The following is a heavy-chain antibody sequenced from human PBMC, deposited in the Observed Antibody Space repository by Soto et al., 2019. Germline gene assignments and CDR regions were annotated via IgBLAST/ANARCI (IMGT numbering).Heavy chain of an antibody. CDR2: ISGSGGST. V-gene: IGHV3-23*01. Sequence: EVQLLESGGGLVQPGGSLRLSCAASGFTFSSYAMSWVRQAPGKGLEWVSAISGSGGSTYYADSVKGRFTISRDNSKNSLCLQMNSVRAEDTAVYYCAKEGSSRGGAFDIWGQGTMVTVSS. J-gene: IGHJ3*02. CDR3: AKEGSSRGGAFDI. D-gene: IGHD6-13*01. CDR1: GFTFSSYA.